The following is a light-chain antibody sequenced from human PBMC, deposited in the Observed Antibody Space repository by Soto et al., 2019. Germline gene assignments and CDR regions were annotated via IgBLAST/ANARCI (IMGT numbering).Light chain of an antibody. Sequence: EIVLTQSPGTLSLSPGERATLSCRASQSVSSSYLAWYQQKPGQAPRLLIYDTSTRATDVPARFSGSGSGTEFTLTIASLQSEDFVVYYCQQYNHWPRMLSFGGGTRVEL. CDR1: QSVSSSY. J-gene: IGKJ4*01. V-gene: IGKV3-15*01. CDR2: DTS. CDR3: QQYNHWPRMLS.